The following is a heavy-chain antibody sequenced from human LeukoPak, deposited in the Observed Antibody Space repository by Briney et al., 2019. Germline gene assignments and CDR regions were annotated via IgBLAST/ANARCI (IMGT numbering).Heavy chain of an antibody. J-gene: IGHJ4*02. Sequence: GGSLRLSCAASGFTFSSYAMSWVRQAPGKGLEWVSTISGSGGSTYYADSVKGRFTISRDNSKNTLYLQMNSLRAEDTAVYYCAKDPSYNWNYLTYWGQGTLVTVSS. V-gene: IGHV3-23*01. CDR2: ISGSGGST. CDR3: AKDPSYNWNYLTY. CDR1: GFTFSSYA. D-gene: IGHD1-20*01.